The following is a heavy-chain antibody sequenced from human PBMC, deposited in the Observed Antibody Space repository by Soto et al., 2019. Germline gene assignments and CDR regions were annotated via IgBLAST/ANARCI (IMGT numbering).Heavy chain of an antibody. D-gene: IGHD2-8*01. Sequence: PGGSLRLSCAASGFTFDDYAMHWVRQAPGKGLEWVSGISWNSGSIGYADSVKGRFTISRDNAKNSLYLQMNSLRAEDTALYYCAKDRTGGYCTNGVSPLCPYGMDVWGQGTTVTVSS. J-gene: IGHJ6*02. V-gene: IGHV3-9*01. CDR2: ISWNSGSI. CDR3: AKDRTGGYCTNGVSPLCPYGMDV. CDR1: GFTFDDYA.